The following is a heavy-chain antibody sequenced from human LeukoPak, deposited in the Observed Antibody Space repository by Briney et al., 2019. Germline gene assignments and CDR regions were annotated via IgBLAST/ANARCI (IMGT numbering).Heavy chain of an antibody. Sequence: PSETLSLTCAVYGGSFSGYYWSWIRQPPGKGLEWIGEINHSGSTNYNPSLKSRVTISVDKSKNQFSLKLSSVTAADTAVYYCARLSVVVVATLRQWFDPWGQGTLVTVSS. J-gene: IGHJ5*02. CDR3: ARLSVVVVATLRQWFDP. V-gene: IGHV4-34*01. CDR2: INHSGST. D-gene: IGHD2-15*01. CDR1: GGSFSGYY.